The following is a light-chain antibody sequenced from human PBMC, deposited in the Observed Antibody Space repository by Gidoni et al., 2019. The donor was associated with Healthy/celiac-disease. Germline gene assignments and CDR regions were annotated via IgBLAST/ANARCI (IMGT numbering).Light chain of an antibody. CDR3: QQYNTYWT. J-gene: IGKJ1*01. Sequence: DIQMTQSPSTLSASVGDRVTITCRASQSISSWLAWYQQKPGKAPKLLIYTASSLESGVPSRFSGGGSGTEFTLTINSLQPDDFATYYCQQYNTYWTFGQGTKVEIK. CDR2: TAS. CDR1: QSISSW. V-gene: IGKV1-5*01.